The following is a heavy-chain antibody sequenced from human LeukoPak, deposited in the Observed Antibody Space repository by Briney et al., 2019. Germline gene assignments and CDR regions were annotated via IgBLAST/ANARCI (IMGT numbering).Heavy chain of an antibody. CDR1: GFTVSSNY. CDR2: IYSGGST. J-gene: IGHJ4*02. V-gene: IGHV3-53*05. Sequence: GGSLRLSCAASGFTVSSNYMSWARQAPGKGLEWVSVIYSGGSTYYADSVKGRFTISRDNAKNSLYLQMDSLITEDTALYYCARGRWFGESPFDYWGQGTLVTVSS. D-gene: IGHD3-10*01. CDR3: ARGRWFGESPFDY.